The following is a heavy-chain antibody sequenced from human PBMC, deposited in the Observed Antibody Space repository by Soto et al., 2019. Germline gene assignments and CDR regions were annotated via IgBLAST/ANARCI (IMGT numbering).Heavy chain of an antibody. CDR2: VSVSGGTT. CDR3: AKGLYYYDSSGYRLFDY. Sequence: WVRQAPGKGLEWVSTVSVSGGTTYYADSLKGRFTISRDNSKKTVYLQMNRLRADDTAIYYCAKGLYYYDSSGYRLFDYWGQGTLVTVSS. J-gene: IGHJ4*02. V-gene: IGHV3-23*01. D-gene: IGHD3-22*01.